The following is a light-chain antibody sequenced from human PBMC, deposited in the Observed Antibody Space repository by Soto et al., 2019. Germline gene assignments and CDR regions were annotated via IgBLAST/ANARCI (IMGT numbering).Light chain of an antibody. CDR1: QSIASSY. J-gene: IGKJ4*01. CDR3: QQYASSPLLT. Sequence: EIVLTQSPGTLSLSPGDRATLSCRASQSIASSYLAWYQQKPGQPPRLLLYRTFNRATGIPDRFSGSGSGTDFTLTISRLEPEDFAVYYCQQYASSPLLTFGGGTKVEIK. V-gene: IGKV3-20*01. CDR2: RTF.